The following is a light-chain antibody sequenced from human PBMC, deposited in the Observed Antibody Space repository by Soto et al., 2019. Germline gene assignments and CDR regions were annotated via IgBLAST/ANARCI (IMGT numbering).Light chain of an antibody. Sequence: ETVMTQSAATLSVSPGERATLSCRASQSVSSNSAWYQQKPGQAPRLLIYGASTRVTGIPARFSGSGSGTEFTLTISSLQSEDFAVYYCQQYKNWPRTFGQGTKVEIK. CDR2: GAS. J-gene: IGKJ1*01. CDR3: QQYKNWPRT. V-gene: IGKV3-15*01. CDR1: QSVSSN.